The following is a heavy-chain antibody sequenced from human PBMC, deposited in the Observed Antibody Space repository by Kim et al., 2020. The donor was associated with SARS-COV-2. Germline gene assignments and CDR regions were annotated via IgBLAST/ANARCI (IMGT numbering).Heavy chain of an antibody. J-gene: IGHJ4*02. CDR2: ISYDGSNK. CDR3: AKDPSRAADY. Sequence: GGSLRLSCAASGFTFSSYGMHWVRQAPGKGLEWVAVISYDGSNKYYADSVKGRFTISRDNSKNTLYLQMNSLRAEDTAVYYCAKDPSRAADYWGQGTLVTVSS. CDR1: GFTFSSYG. V-gene: IGHV3-30*18. D-gene: IGHD6-13*01.